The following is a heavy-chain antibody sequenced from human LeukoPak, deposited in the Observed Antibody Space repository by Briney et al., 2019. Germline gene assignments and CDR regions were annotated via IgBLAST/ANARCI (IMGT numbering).Heavy chain of an antibody. J-gene: IGHJ4*02. CDR3: AKDRAWGLDY. CDR1: GFTFRVNG. D-gene: IGHD7-27*01. Sequence: PGGSLRLSCAASGFTFRVNGMHWVRQVPGKGLDWVTFISYDGSKQYYADSVKGRFTISRDNSKNTLYLQMSSLTIEDTAIYYCAKDRAWGLDYWGQGTPVTGPS. CDR2: ISYDGSKQ. V-gene: IGHV3-30*18.